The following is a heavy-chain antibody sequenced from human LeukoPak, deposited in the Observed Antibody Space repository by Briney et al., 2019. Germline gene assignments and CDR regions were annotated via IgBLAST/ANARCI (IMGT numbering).Heavy chain of an antibody. CDR2: IHRSGSP. CDR1: GFTVSSNY. Sequence: PGGSLRLSCAASGFTVSSNYMGWVRQPPGKGLEWIGEIHRSGSPNYNPSLQSRVTISIDRSRNQIVLELSSVTAADTAVYYCAREILGGFNPGAYWGQGILVTVFS. J-gene: IGHJ4*02. CDR3: AREILGGFNPGAY. V-gene: IGHV4-4*02. D-gene: IGHD1-14*01.